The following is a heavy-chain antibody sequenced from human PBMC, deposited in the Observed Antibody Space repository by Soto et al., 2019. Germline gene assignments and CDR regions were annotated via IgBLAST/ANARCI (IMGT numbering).Heavy chain of an antibody. J-gene: IGHJ4*02. CDR1: GGSFSGYY. CDR3: ARGVMAIVLMVYAIWYFDY. CDR2: INHSGST. D-gene: IGHD2-8*01. V-gene: IGHV4-34*01. Sequence: QVQLQQWGAGLLKPSETLSLTCAVYGGSFSGYYWSWIRQPPGKGLEWIGEINHSGSTNYNPSLKSRVTISVDTSKNQFSLKLSSVTAADTAVYYCARGVMAIVLMVYAIWYFDYWGQGTLVTVSS.